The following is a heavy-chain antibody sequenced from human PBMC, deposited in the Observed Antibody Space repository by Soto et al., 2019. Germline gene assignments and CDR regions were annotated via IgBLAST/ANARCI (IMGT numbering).Heavy chain of an antibody. D-gene: IGHD6-19*01. CDR1: GFTFGSYA. CDR3: ARDGQWMALHSFDL. V-gene: IGHV3-30*03. Sequence: GGSLRLSCAGSGFTFGSYAMHWVRQAPGRGLEWVAVTAYDGSSNYYAESVKGRFTISRDNSKNMLDLLMTSLRAEDTAVYYCARDGQWMALHSFDLWGQGTLVTVSS. J-gene: IGHJ4*02. CDR2: TAYDGSSN.